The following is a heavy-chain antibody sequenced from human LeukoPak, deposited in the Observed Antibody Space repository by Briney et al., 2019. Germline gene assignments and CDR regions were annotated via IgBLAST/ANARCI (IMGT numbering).Heavy chain of an antibody. J-gene: IGHJ4*02. CDR3: ARGKRVGADFDY. Sequence: ASVKVSCKASGYTFTSYDINWVRQATGQGLEWMGWMNPNSGNTGYAQKFQGRVTMTRNTSISTAYKELSSLRSEDTAVYYCARGKRVGADFDYWGQGTLVTVSS. D-gene: IGHD1-26*01. V-gene: IGHV1-8*01. CDR2: MNPNSGNT. CDR1: GYTFTSYD.